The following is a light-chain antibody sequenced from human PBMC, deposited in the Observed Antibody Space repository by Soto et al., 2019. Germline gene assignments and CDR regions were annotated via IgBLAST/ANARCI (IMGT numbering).Light chain of an antibody. V-gene: IGKV3-20*01. CDR3: QQYGSSPPIT. Sequence: VLTQSPATLSLSPGERATLSCRASQSVSSSYLALYQQKPGQAPRLLIYGASSRATGIPDRFSGSGSGTDFTLTISRLEPEDFAVYYCQQYGSSPPITFGQGTRLEIK. CDR1: QSVSSSY. J-gene: IGKJ5*01. CDR2: GAS.